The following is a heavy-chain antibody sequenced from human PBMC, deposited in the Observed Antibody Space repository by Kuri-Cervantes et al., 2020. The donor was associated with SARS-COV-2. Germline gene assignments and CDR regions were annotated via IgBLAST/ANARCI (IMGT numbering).Heavy chain of an antibody. V-gene: IGHV3-74*03. CDR3: TRAGNWYFDL. J-gene: IGHJ2*01. Sequence: LSLTCAASGFAFSNSWMHWVRQAPGEGLVWVSRMNNDGTTITYADIVKGRFTISRDNAKNTLYLQMNSLRVEDTAVYYCTRAGNWYFDLWGRGTLVTDSS. CDR1: GFAFSNSW. CDR2: MNNDGTTI.